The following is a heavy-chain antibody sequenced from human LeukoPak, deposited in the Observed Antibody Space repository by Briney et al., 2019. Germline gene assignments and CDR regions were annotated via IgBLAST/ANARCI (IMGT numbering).Heavy chain of an antibody. D-gene: IGHD2-2*01. V-gene: IGHV4-4*07. CDR3: AKILLVIPAPSDAFDI. CDR2: IYTSGST. Sequence: TSETLSLTCTVSGGSISSYYWSWIRQPAGKGLEWIGRIYTSGSTNYNPSLKSRVTMSVDTSKNQYSLKLSSVTAEDTAVYYCAKILLVIPAPSDAFDIWGQGTMVTVSS. J-gene: IGHJ3*02. CDR1: GGSISSYY.